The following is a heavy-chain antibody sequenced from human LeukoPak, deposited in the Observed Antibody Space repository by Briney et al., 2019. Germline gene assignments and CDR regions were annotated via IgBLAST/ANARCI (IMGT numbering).Heavy chain of an antibody. Sequence: GGSLRLSCAASGFTVSSNYMSWVHQAPGKGLEWVSVIYSGGSTYYADSVKGRFTISRDNSKNTLYLQMNSLRAEDTAVYYCAREGSSSWYDAFDIWGQGTMVTVSS. J-gene: IGHJ3*02. V-gene: IGHV3-53*01. D-gene: IGHD6-13*01. CDR3: AREGSSSWYDAFDI. CDR2: IYSGGST. CDR1: GFTVSSNY.